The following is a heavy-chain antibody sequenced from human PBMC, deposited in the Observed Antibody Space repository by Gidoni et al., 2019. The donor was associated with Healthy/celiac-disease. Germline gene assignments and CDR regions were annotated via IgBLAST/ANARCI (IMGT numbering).Heavy chain of an antibody. J-gene: IGHJ4*02. Sequence: QMQLVQSGPEVKKPGTSVKVSCKASGFTFTSSAVQWVRQARGQRLEWIGWIVVGSGNTNYAQKFQERVTIPRDMSTSTAYMELSSLRSEDTAVYYCAADERSSSWTENHGGWGQGTLVTVSS. CDR3: AADERSSSWTENHGG. D-gene: IGHD6-13*01. V-gene: IGHV1-58*01. CDR1: GFTFTSSA. CDR2: IVVGSGNT.